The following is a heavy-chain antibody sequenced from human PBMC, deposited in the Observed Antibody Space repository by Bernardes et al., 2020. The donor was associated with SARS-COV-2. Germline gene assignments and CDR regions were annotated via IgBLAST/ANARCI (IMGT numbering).Heavy chain of an antibody. CDR3: ARGRVPGY. CDR2: IYYSGST. CDR1: GCSVRSCSSY. D-gene: IGHD3-10*01. J-gene: IGHJ4*02. V-gene: IGHV4-61*01. Sequence: SYTLFLTRTASGCSVRSCSSYWSRIRQPPGKELEWIGSIYYSGSTYYNPSLRSRVTISLDTYKNQFSLKLSSMTAADTAVYYCARGRVPGYWGQGTLVSVCS.